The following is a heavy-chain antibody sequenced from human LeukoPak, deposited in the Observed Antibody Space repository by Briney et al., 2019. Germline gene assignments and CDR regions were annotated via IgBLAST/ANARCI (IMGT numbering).Heavy chain of an antibody. V-gene: IGHV4-34*01. CDR3: ARGRGSSSWSTYVDFDY. CDR2: INHSGST. Sequence: SETLSLTCAVYGGSFSGYYWSWIRQPPGKGLERIGEINHSGSTNYNPSLKSRVTISVDTSKNQFSPKLSSVTAADTAVYYCARGRGSSSWSTYVDFDYWGQGTLVTVSS. D-gene: IGHD6-13*01. CDR1: GGSFSGYY. J-gene: IGHJ4*02.